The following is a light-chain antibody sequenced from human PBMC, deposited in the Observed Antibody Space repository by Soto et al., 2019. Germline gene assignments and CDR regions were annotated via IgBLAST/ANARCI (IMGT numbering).Light chain of an antibody. V-gene: IGKV1-5*01. CDR1: QTITTW. J-gene: IGKJ1*01. CDR2: DAS. CDR3: QQYSTYSGT. Sequence: DLQMTQSPSTLSASVGDRVTITCRASQTITTWLAWYQQKPGKAPKLLIYDASTLESGVPSRFSGSGFGTEFSLTISSLQPDDSATYYCQQYSTYSGTFGQGTKVDIK.